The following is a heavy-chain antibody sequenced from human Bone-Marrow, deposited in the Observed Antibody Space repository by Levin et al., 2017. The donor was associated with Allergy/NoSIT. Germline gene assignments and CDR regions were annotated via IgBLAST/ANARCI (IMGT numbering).Heavy chain of an antibody. Sequence: SQTPSLTCTVSGGSISSSSYYWGWIRQPPGKGLEWIGSISYSGSTYYNASLKSRVTISVDTSKNQISLKLSSVTAADTAVYYCARDVRKGGVIITPYFDYWGQGTLVTVSS. J-gene: IGHJ4*02. CDR1: GGSISSSSYY. CDR2: ISYSGST. CDR3: ARDVRKGGVIITPYFDY. V-gene: IGHV4-39*07. D-gene: IGHD3-3*01.